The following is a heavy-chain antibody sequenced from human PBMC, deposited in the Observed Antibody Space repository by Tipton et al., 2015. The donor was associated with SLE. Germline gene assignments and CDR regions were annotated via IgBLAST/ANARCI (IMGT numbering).Heavy chain of an antibody. J-gene: IGHJ3*02. D-gene: IGHD3-10*01. CDR3: ARDRGVPNAFDI. Sequence: QVQLVQSGAEVKKPGSSVKVSCKASGGTFSSYAISWVRQAPGQGLEWMGRIFPIFDTAIYAQNFQGRVTITADESTSTAYMELSSLRSEDTAVYYCARDRGVPNAFDIWGQGTMVTVSS. V-gene: IGHV1-69*18. CDR2: IFPIFDTA. CDR1: GGTFSSYA.